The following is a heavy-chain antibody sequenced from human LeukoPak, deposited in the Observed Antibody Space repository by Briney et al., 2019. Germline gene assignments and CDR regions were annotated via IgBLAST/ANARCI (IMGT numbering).Heavy chain of an antibody. CDR1: GGSFSGYY. V-gene: IGHV4-34*01. Sequence: SETLSLACAVYGGSFSGYYWSWIRQPPGKGLEWIGEINHSGSTNYNPSLKSRVTISVDTSKNQFSLKLSSVTAADTAVYYCARYSLYCSSTCFYSRQYNWFDPWGQGTLVTVSS. J-gene: IGHJ5*02. D-gene: IGHD2-2*01. CDR2: INHSGST. CDR3: ARYSLYCSSTCFYSRQYNWFDP.